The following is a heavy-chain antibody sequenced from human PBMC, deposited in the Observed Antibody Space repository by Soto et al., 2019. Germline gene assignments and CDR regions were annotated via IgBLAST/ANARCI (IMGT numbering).Heavy chain of an antibody. CDR1: GGTFSSYT. CDR3: ALVRTRNSFAP. CDR2: IIPFVGIA. D-gene: IGHD3-10*01. Sequence: ASVKVSCKASGGTFSSYTITWVLLAPGQGLEWMGRIIPFVGIANYAQNFQGRVTFTADESTTTIYMEVSSLRFDDTAIYYCALVRTRNSFAPWGQGTLVTVSS. J-gene: IGHJ5*02. V-gene: IGHV1-69*02.